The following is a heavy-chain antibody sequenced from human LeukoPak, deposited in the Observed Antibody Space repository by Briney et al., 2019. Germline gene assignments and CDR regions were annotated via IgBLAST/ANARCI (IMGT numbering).Heavy chain of an antibody. CDR1: SGSISNSNYY. J-gene: IGHJ5*02. CDR3: SRGRRKGIRLNWFDP. D-gene: IGHD1-14*01. V-gene: IGHV4-39*01. CDR2: IFYSGST. Sequence: PSETLSLTCSVSSGSISNSNYYWGWIRQPPGKGLEWIGSIFYSGSTDYNPSLKSRVTISVDTSKNQFSLKLSSVTAADTAVYYCSRGRRKGIRLNWFDPWGQGTLVTVSS.